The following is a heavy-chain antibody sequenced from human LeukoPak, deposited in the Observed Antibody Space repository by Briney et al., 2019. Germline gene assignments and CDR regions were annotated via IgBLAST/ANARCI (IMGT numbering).Heavy chain of an antibody. CDR3: ARPVDSANGMDV. D-gene: IGHD1-26*01. Sequence: GGSLRLSCAASAFTFSNYGIHWVRQAPGKGLEWVAFIRYDETKKYYADSVKGRFTISRDNAKNSLYLQMNSLRAEDTATYYCARPVDSANGMDVWGQGTTVTVSS. CDR2: IRYDETKK. CDR1: AFTFSNYG. J-gene: IGHJ6*02. V-gene: IGHV3-30*02.